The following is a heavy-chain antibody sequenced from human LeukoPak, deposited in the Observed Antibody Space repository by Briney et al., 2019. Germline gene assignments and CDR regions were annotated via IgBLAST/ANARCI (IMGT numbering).Heavy chain of an antibody. CDR1: GGSISSYY. J-gene: IGHJ5*02. CDR3: ARGGRYCSGGSCYSNWFDP. Sequence: SETLSLTCTVSGGSISSYYWSWIRQPPGKGLEWIGYIYYSGSTNYNPSLKSRVTISVDTSKNQFSLKLSSVTAADTAVYYCARGGRYCSGGSCYSNWFDPWGQGTLVTVSS. D-gene: IGHD2-15*01. CDR2: IYYSGST. V-gene: IGHV4-59*12.